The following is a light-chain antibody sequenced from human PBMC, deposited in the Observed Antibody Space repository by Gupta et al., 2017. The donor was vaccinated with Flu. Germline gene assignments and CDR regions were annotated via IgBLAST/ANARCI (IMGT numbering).Light chain of an antibody. Sequence: DIVFTQSPDSLSLSVGERATINCTSSLNCWVNSSHYNYLTWYQQKPGQPPKLLLYWASIRQSDVPDRFSGRGSGTEFSLTIRSLQPEDVAVYYCHQHHNIPWTFGQGTRVEIK. CDR3: HQHHNIPWT. CDR1: LNCWVNSSHYNY. CDR2: WAS. J-gene: IGKJ1*01. V-gene: IGKV4-1*01.